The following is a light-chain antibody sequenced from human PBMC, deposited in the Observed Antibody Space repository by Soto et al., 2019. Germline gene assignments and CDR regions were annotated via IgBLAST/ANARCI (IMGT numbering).Light chain of an antibody. V-gene: IGKV3D-7*01. CDR3: QQDYNLLESWT. CDR1: QSVSSSY. J-gene: IGKJ1*01. Sequence: PGERATLSCRASQSVSSSYLSWYQQKPGQAPRLLIYGASTRATGIPARFSGSGSGTDFTLTISSLQPEDFAVYYCQQDYNLLESWTFGQGTKVEIK. CDR2: GAS.